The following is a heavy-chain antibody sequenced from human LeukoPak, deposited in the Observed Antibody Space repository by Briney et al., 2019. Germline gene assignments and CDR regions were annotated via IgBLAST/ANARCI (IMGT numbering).Heavy chain of an antibody. CDR2: IRNDGRKK. CDR1: GFTFSSYG. Sequence: GGSLRLSCAASGFTFSSYGMHWVRQAPGKGLEWVAFIRNDGRKKYYGDSVKGRFTISRDNAKNSLYLQMSSLRAEDTAVYYCARVPSWKGYMDVWGKGTTVTVSS. V-gene: IGHV3-30*02. CDR3: ARVPSWKGYMDV. J-gene: IGHJ6*03. D-gene: IGHD1-1*01.